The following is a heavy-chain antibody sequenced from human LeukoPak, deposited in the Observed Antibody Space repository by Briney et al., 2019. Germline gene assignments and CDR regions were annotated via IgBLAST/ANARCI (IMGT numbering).Heavy chain of an antibody. Sequence: PGGSLRLSCAAPGFTVNNNYMSWVRQAPGKGLEWVSVIYSGDITYYADSVKGRFTISRDNSKNTLYLQMNSLRAEDTAVYYCARGSGYNYGFPDYWGQGTLVTVSS. CDR3: ARGSGYNYGFPDY. V-gene: IGHV3-53*01. D-gene: IGHD5-18*01. J-gene: IGHJ4*02. CDR1: GFTVNNNY. CDR2: IYSGDIT.